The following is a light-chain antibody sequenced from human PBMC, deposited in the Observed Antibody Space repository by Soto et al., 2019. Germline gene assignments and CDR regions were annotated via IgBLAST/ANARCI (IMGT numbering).Light chain of an antibody. J-gene: IGKJ1*01. V-gene: IGKV3-11*01. CDR1: QSISTF. CDR2: DAS. Sequence: EVVLTQSPATLSLSPGERATLSCRASQSISTFLACYQQKPAQNPRLLIYDASSSATGIPARFSGSGYGTDFTLTVSSLAPEDIAVYYCEQCAYWRPKWTFGQGTKVEMK. CDR3: EQCAYWRPKWT.